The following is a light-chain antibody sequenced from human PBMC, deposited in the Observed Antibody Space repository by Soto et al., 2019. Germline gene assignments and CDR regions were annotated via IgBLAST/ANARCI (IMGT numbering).Light chain of an antibody. CDR2: EVS. CDR1: SSDVGGYNY. Sequence: QSALTQPASVSGSPGQSITISCTGTSSDVGGYNYVSWYQQHPGKAPKLMIYEVSNRHSGVSNRFSGSKSGNTASLTISGLQAEDEDDYYCSSYTSSSIAYVFGTGTKVTVL. CDR3: SSYTSSSIAYV. V-gene: IGLV2-14*01. J-gene: IGLJ1*01.